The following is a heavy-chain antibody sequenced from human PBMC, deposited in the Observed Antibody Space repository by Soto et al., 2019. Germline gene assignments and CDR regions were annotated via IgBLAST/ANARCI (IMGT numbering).Heavy chain of an antibody. J-gene: IGHJ4*02. D-gene: IGHD4-17*01. CDR1: GGSISNYF. Sequence: QVQLQESGPGLVKPSETLSLTCIVSGGSISNYFWSWIRQPPGKGLEWIGYIYNSGNTNYNPSLKSRVTISVDTSKNQFSLRLSSVTAADTALYYCAHGDSQGPLDYWGQGTLVTVSS. V-gene: IGHV4-59*01. CDR2: IYNSGNT. CDR3: AHGDSQGPLDY.